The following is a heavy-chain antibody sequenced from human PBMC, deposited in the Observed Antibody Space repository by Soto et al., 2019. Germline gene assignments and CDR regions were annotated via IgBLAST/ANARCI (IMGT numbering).Heavy chain of an antibody. CDR3: ARRALSHAFVDC. CDR2: IFYSGST. D-gene: IGHD3-10*01. CDR1: GGSISSSIYY. V-gene: IGHV4-39*01. J-gene: IGHJ4*02. Sequence: SETLSLTCTVSGGSISSSIYYWGWIRQPPGKGLEWIGSIFYSGSTFYNPSLKSRVTISVDTSKNQFSLKLSSVTAADTAVYFCARRALSHAFVDCWGQGTLVTVSS.